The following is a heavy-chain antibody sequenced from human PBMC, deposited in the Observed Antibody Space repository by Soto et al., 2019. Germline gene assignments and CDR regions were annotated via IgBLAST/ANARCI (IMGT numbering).Heavy chain of an antibody. CDR3: ARDIESVTAKHFFYYYAMDV. J-gene: IGHJ6*02. D-gene: IGHD2-8*01. V-gene: IGHV1-18*01. Sequence: ASVKVSCKASGFTFSNYGLNWVRQAPGQGLEWMGWVSANNGHTNYAQNLQGRVPMTTDTSTSTAYMELRGLTFDDTAVYYCARDIESVTAKHFFYYYAMDVWGQGTTVTV. CDR2: VSANNGHT. CDR1: GFTFSNYG.